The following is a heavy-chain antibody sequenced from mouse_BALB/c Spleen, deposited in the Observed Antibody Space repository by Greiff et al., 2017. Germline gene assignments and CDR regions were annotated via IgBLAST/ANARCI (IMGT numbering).Heavy chain of an antibody. Sequence: EVMLVESGGGLVQPGGSRKLSCAASGFTFSSFGMHWVRQAPEKGLEWVAYISSGSSTIYYADTVKGRFTISRDNPKNTLFLQMTSLRSEDTAMYYCARWVYFDVWGAGTTVTVSS. J-gene: IGHJ1*01. CDR2: ISSGSSTI. V-gene: IGHV5-17*02. CDR3: ARWVYFDV. CDR1: GFTFSSFG.